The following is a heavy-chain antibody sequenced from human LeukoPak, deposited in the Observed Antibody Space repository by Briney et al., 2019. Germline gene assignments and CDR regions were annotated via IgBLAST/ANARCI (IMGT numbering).Heavy chain of an antibody. J-gene: IGHJ6*02. Sequence: GSLRLSCAASGFSLSNYWMSWVRQAPGKGLEWVANINQDGSDKYYVDSVMGRFTISKDNAKNSVYLQMNSLRPEDTAIYYCAWYGVTHGLDVWGQGTTVTVSS. D-gene: IGHD3-10*01. CDR1: GFSLSNYW. CDR3: AWYGVTHGLDV. V-gene: IGHV3-7*01. CDR2: INQDGSDK.